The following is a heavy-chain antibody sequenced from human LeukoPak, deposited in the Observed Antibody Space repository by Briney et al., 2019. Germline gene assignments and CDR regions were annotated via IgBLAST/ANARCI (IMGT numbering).Heavy chain of an antibody. V-gene: IGHV4-34*01. Sequence: SETLSLTCAVYGGSFSGYYWSWIRQPPGKGLVWIGEINHSGSTNYNPSLKSRVTISVDTSKNQFSLKLSSVTAADTAVYYCARVSGYYGSGRPPSGRSYYYMDVWGKGTTVTVSS. CDR3: ARVSGYYGSGRPPSGRSYYYMDV. D-gene: IGHD3-10*01. CDR1: GGSFSGYY. CDR2: INHSGST. J-gene: IGHJ6*03.